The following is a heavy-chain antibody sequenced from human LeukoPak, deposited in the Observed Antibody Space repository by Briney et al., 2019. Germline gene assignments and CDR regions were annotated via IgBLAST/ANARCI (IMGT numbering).Heavy chain of an antibody. V-gene: IGHV3-33*01. CDR2: IWYDGSNK. CDR3: ARGDSSGYNGMDV. CDR1: GFTFSSYG. Sequence: AGGSLRLSCAASGFTFSSYGMHWVRQAPGKGLEWVAVIWYDGSNKYYADSVKGRFTISRDNSKNTLYLQMNSLRAEDTAVYYCARGDSSGYNGMDVWGQGTTVTVSS. D-gene: IGHD3-22*01. J-gene: IGHJ6*02.